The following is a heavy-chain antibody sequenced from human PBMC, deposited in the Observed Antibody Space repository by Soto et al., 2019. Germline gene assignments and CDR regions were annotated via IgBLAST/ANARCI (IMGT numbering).Heavy chain of an antibody. J-gene: IGHJ4*02. CDR2: INYSGVST. Sequence: RLSCAASGFAFSRNDMNWVRQRPGKGLEWVSNINYSGVSTYYSDAVKGRFTISRDNSKNILYLEMNSLKVDDTAVYYCVTDPNWEWGYWGQGALVTVPQ. CDR3: VTDPNWEWGY. CDR1: GFAFSRND. D-gene: IGHD1-1*01. V-gene: IGHV3-23*01.